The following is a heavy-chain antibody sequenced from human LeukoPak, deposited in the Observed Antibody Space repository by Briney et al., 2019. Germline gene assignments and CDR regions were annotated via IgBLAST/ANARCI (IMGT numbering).Heavy chain of an antibody. CDR3: ATGRDDILTGYYSPFDY. CDR2: INTKSGGT. D-gene: IGHD3-9*01. CDR1: GYTFTGYY. Sequence: ASVKVSCKTSGYTFTGYYIHWVRQAPGQGLEWMAWINTKSGGTNYAQKFQGRVTLTRDTSISTAYMELSRLRSDDTAVYYCATGRDDILTGYYSPFDYWGQGTLVTVSP. J-gene: IGHJ4*02. V-gene: IGHV1-2*02.